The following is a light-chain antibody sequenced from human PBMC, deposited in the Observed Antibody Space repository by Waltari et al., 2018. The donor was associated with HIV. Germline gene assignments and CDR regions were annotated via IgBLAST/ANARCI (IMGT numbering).Light chain of an antibody. CDR1: VVAKNY. CDR2: KDS. J-gene: IGLJ3*02. CDR3: YSAADNIGV. V-gene: IGLV3-27*01. Sequence: SYELTQPSSVSVSPGQTARITCTGDVVAKNYARWFQQKPGQAPVLVIYKDSERPSGIPERFSGSSSGTTVTLTISGAQVEDEADYYCYSAADNIGVFGGGTKLTVL.